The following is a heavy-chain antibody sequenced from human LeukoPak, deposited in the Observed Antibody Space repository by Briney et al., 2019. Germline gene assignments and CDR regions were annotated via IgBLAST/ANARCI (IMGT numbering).Heavy chain of an antibody. J-gene: IGHJ5*02. CDR2: IYYSGST. Sequence: SETLSLTCTVSGGSISSSSYYWGWIRQPPGKGLEWIGSIYYSGSTYYNPPLKSRVTISVDTSKNQFSLKLSSVTAADTAVCYCARDGSASYWFDPWGQGTLVTVSS. V-gene: IGHV4-39*07. D-gene: IGHD2-15*01. CDR3: ARDGSASYWFDP. CDR1: GGSISSSSYY.